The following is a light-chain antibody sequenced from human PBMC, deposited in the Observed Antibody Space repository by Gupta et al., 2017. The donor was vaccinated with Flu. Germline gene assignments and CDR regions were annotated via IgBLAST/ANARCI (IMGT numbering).Light chain of an antibody. J-gene: IGLJ2*01. V-gene: IGLV2-14*01. CDR2: EVS. CDR3: SSYTSSSTGVV. CDR1: SSDVGGYNY. Sequence: SSDVGGYNYVSWYQQHPGKAPKLMIYEVSNRPSGVSNRFSGSKSGNTASLTISGLQAEDEADYYCSSYTSSSTGVVFGGGTKLTVL.